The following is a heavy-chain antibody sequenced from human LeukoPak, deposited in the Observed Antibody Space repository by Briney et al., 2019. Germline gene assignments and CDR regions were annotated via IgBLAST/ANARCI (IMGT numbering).Heavy chain of an antibody. CDR3: ARGRGMVRGVNLGY. D-gene: IGHD3-10*01. V-gene: IGHV1-46*01. CDR1: GYTFTSYY. CDR2: INPSGGST. J-gene: IGHJ4*02. Sequence: ASVKVSCKASGYTFTSYYMHWVRQAPGQGLEWMGIINPSGGSTSYAQKFQGRVTMTRNTSISTAYMELGSLRSEDTAVYYCARGRGMVRGVNLGYWGQGTLVTVSS.